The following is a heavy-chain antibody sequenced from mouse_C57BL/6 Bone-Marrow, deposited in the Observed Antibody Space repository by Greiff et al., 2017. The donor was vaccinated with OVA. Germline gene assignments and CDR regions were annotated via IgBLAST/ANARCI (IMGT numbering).Heavy chain of an antibody. D-gene: IGHD1-1*01. J-gene: IGHJ2*01. CDR3: ARWHGSSYFDY. Sequence: VQLQQSGPELVKPGASVKIPCKASGYTFTDYNMDWVKQSHGKSLEWSGDINTNNGGTIYNQKFKGKATLTVDKSSSTAYMELRSLTSEDTAVYYCARWHGSSYFDYWGQGTTLTVSS. V-gene: IGHV1-18*01. CDR1: GYTFTDYN. CDR2: INTNNGGT.